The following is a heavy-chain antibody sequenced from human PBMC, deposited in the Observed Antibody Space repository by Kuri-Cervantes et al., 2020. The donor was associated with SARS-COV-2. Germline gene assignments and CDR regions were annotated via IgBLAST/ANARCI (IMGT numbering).Heavy chain of an antibody. J-gene: IGHJ4*02. V-gene: IGHV2-70*11. CDR2: IDWDDDK. CDR1: GFSLNTSGMC. Sequence: SGPTLVKPTQTLTLTSTFSGFSLNTSGMCVSWIRQPPGKALEWLARIDWDDDKYYNTSLNTRLSISKDTSKDQVVLTMTNMDPVDTATYYCVRIRAATVVADYWGQGTLVTVSS. D-gene: IGHD4-11*01. CDR3: VRIRAATVVADY.